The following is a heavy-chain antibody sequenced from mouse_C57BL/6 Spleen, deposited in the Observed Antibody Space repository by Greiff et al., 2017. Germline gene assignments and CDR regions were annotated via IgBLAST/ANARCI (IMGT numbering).Heavy chain of an antibody. V-gene: IGHV1-50*01. J-gene: IGHJ2*01. Sequence: VQLQQPGAELVKPGASVKLSCKASGYTFTSYWMQWVKQRPGQGLEWIGEIDPSDSYTNYNQKFKGKATLTVDTSSRTAYMQLSSLTSEDSAVYYCARSAQFTTVVATDYWGQGTTLTVSS. D-gene: IGHD1-1*01. CDR3: ARSAQFTTVVATDY. CDR2: IDPSDSYT. CDR1: GYTFTSYW.